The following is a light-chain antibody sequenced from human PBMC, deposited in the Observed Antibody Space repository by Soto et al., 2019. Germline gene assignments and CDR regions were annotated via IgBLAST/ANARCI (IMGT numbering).Light chain of an antibody. CDR2: GAS. J-gene: IGKJ4*01. CDR1: QSVSSSY. V-gene: IGKV3-20*01. Sequence: EMVLTQSPGTLSLSPGERATPSCRASQSVSSSYLAWYQQKPGQAPRLLIYGASSRATGIPDRFSGSGSGTDFTLTISRLEPEDFAVYYCQQYGSSPPGLTFGGGTKVEIK. CDR3: QQYGSSPPGLT.